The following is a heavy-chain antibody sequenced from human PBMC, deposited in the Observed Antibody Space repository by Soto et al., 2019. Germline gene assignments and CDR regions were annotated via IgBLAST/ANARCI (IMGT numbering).Heavy chain of an antibody. J-gene: IGHJ4*02. V-gene: IGHV3-30*18. CDR3: AKEGLRFLEWLSYFDY. CDR1: GLTLSSYG. D-gene: IGHD3-3*01. CDR2: ISYDGSNK. Sequence: GSLSLSCAASGLTLSSYGMHWVRQAPGKGLEWVAVISYDGSNKYYVDSVKGRFTISRDNSKNTLYLQMNSMRAEDTAVYYCAKEGLRFLEWLSYFDYWGQGTLVTVSS.